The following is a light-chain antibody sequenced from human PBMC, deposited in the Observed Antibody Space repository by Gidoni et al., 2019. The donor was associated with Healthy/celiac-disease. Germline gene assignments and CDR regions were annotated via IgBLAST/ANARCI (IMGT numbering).Light chain of an antibody. CDR1: SSDVWSYNI. Sequence: QSALTQPASVSGSPGQSIIISCTRTSSDVWSYNIVSCYQQHPGKAPKLMIYDVNKRPSGVSNRFSCSKSDNTASLTISGLQAEDEADYYCCSYGRGDTYVCGHGTRVTVL. CDR3: CSYGRGDTYV. J-gene: IGLJ1*01. CDR2: DVN. V-gene: IGLV2-23*02.